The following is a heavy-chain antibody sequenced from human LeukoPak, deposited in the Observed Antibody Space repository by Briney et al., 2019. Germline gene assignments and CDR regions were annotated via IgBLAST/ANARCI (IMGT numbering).Heavy chain of an antibody. V-gene: IGHV3-30*03. D-gene: IGHD2-21*02. CDR3: ASYCGGDCWGEYFQH. CDR2: ISYDGSNK. J-gene: IGHJ1*01. Sequence: TGRSLRLSCAASGFTFSSYGMHWVRQAPGKGLEWVAVISYDGSNKYYADSVKGRFTISRDNSKNTLYLQMNSLRAEDTAVYYCASYCGGDCWGEYFQHWGQGTLVTVSS. CDR1: GFTFSSYG.